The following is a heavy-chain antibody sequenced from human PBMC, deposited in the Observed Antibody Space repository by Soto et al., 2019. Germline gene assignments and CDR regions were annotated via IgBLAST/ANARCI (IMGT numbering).Heavy chain of an antibody. Sequence: EVQLVESGGGVVRPGGSLRLSCAASGFTFDDYGMSWVRQAPGKGLEWASGINWNGGSTGYADSVKGRFTISRDNAKNSLYLQMNSLRAEDTALYHCARGHLFYGSGSRTHAFDIWGQGTMVTVSS. CDR1: GFTFDDYG. V-gene: IGHV3-20*01. CDR2: INWNGGST. CDR3: ARGHLFYGSGSRTHAFDI. J-gene: IGHJ3*02. D-gene: IGHD3-10*01.